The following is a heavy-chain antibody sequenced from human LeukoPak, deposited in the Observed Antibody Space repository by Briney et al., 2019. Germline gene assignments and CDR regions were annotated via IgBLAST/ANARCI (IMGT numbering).Heavy chain of an antibody. V-gene: IGHV5-51*01. CDR1: GYSFTSYW. CDR2: IYPGDSDT. Sequence: GESLKISCKGSGYSFTSYWIGWVRQMPGKGLEWMGIIYPGDSDTRYSPSFQGQVTISADKSISTAHLQWSSLKASDTAMYYCARRRYYDSSGYTYYFDYWGQGTLVTVSS. CDR3: ARRRYYDSSGYTYYFDY. D-gene: IGHD3-22*01. J-gene: IGHJ4*02.